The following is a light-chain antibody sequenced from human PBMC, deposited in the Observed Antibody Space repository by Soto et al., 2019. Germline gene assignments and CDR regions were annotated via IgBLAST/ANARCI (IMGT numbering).Light chain of an antibody. CDR2: SAS. Sequence: EVGLTQSPATLSFSPGERATLSCRASQSVSSYLAWYQQKPGQAPRLLIYSASNRATGIPGRFSGSGSGTDFTLTISSLGPEDFAVHYFQHRSSWPLTFGGGTKVEIK. V-gene: IGKV3-11*01. CDR1: QSVSSY. CDR3: QHRSSWPLT. J-gene: IGKJ4*01.